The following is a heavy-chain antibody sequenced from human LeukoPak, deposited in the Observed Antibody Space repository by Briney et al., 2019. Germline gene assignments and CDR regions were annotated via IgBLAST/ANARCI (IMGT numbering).Heavy chain of an antibody. J-gene: IGHJ3*02. D-gene: IGHD3-10*01. CDR1: AFTFSGSA. V-gene: IGHV3-73*01. CDR3: TRLTGADVFDI. Sequence: GGSLRLSCAASAFTFSGSAIHWVHQASGKGLEWVGRIRSKANNYATAYAASVEGRFTISRDDSKSTAYLQMNSLKTEDTAVYYCTRLTGADVFDIWGQGTMVTVSS. CDR2: IRSKANNYAT.